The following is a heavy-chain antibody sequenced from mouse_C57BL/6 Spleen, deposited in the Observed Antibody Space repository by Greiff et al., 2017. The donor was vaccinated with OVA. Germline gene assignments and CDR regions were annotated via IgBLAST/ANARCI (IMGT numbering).Heavy chain of an antibody. CDR2: INPSSGYT. V-gene: IGHV1-4*01. D-gene: IGHD2-4*01. CDR3: ARGPYDYDGGYYAMDY. CDR1: GYTFTSYT. Sequence: QVQLQQSGAELARPGASVKMSCKASGYTFTSYTMHWVKQRPGQGLEWIGYINPSSGYTKYNQKFKDKATLTADKSSSTAYMQLSSLTSEDSAVYYCARGPYDYDGGYYAMDYWGQGTSVTVSS. J-gene: IGHJ4*01.